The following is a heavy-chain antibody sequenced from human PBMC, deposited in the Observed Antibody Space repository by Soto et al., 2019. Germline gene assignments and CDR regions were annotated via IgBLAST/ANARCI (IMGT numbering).Heavy chain of an antibody. V-gene: IGHV1-2*02. CDR2: IDPNSGAT. J-gene: IGHJ6*02. Sequence: QVYLVQSGAEVRRHGASVTVSCTAFGYILTGYSLHWVRQAPGQGLEWMGWIDPNSGATNSAERFHGRVSMTRDTSISAAYPELSSLRSDDTAVYYCARCYGSSPTMELRFGMDFWGQGTKISVSS. CDR3: ARCYGSSPTMELRFGMDF. CDR1: GYILTGYS. D-gene: IGHD2-2*01.